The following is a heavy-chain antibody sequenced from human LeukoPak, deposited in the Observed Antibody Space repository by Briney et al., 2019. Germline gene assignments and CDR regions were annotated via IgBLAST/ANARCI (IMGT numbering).Heavy chain of an antibody. CDR3: ARKGVVATAFDI. CDR2: IYYSGST. J-gene: IGHJ3*02. V-gene: IGHV4-59*01. Sequence: SETLSLTCTVSGGSISSYYWSWIRQPPGKGLEWIGYIYYSGSTNYNPSLKSRVTISVDTSKNQFSLKLSSVTTADTAIYYCARKGVVATAFDIWGRGTMVTVSS. D-gene: IGHD3-3*01. CDR1: GGSISSYY.